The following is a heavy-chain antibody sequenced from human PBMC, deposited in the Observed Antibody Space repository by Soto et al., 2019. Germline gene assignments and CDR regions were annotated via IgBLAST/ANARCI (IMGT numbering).Heavy chain of an antibody. CDR2: IYYRGTT. D-gene: IGHD6-13*01. V-gene: IGHV4-31*03. J-gene: IGHJ5*01. Sequence: QVQLQESSPGLVKPSQTLSLTCSVSGGSISTGVWYWSWVREHPGKGLEWIGDIYYRGTTSYNPSLGSRVTISRDTSKNQVSLKVNSVTAADTAVYYCARVSAGGTRWFDSWGQGIRVTVSS. CDR1: GGSISTGVWY. CDR3: ARVSAGGTRWFDS.